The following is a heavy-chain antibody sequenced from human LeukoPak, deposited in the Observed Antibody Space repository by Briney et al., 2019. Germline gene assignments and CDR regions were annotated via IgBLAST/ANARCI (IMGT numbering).Heavy chain of an antibody. Sequence: PGGSLRLSCAASGFXLRSYWMHWVRQGPGKGQVWVSSIYIDGGRTAYADSVRGRSTISRDNAKNTVYLHMTSLTAEDTAVYFCARGLMDDYGTDVWGQGTTVTVSS. V-gene: IGHV3-74*01. CDR3: ARGLMDDYGTDV. J-gene: IGHJ6*02. D-gene: IGHD3/OR15-3a*01. CDR1: GFXLRSYW. CDR2: IYIDGGRT.